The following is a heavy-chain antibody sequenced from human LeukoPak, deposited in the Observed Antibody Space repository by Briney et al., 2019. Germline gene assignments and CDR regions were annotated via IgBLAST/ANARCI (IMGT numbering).Heavy chain of an antibody. J-gene: IGHJ4*02. D-gene: IGHD5-18*01. CDR1: GGSFSGYY. Sequence: SETLSLTCAVYGGSFSGYYWSWIRQPPGKGLEWIGEINHSGSTDYNPSLKGRVTISVDTSKNQFSLKLSSVTAADTAVYYCASLSRRYSYGAYYFDHWGQGTLVTVSS. CDR3: ASLSRRYSYGAYYFDH. V-gene: IGHV4-34*01. CDR2: INHSGST.